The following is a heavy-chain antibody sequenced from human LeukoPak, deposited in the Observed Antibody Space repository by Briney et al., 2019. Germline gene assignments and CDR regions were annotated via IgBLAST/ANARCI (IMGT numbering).Heavy chain of an antibody. CDR2: ITSTSSYI. Sequence: PGESLRLSCAASGFTFSSYSMNWVRQAPGKGLEWVSSITSTSSYIYYADSVKGRFTISRDNAKNSLYLQMISLRAEGTAVYYCARDLSVGAKPDLGFDYWGQGTLVTVSS. V-gene: IGHV3-21*01. CDR1: GFTFSSYS. D-gene: IGHD1-26*01. J-gene: IGHJ4*02. CDR3: ARDLSVGAKPDLGFDY.